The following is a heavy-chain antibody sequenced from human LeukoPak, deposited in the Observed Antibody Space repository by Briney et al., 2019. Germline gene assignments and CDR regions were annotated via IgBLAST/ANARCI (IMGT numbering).Heavy chain of an antibody. D-gene: IGHD4-17*01. V-gene: IGHV4-39*01. CDR2: IYYSGST. J-gene: IGHJ4*02. CDR3: ARQKRTTVTL. CDR1: GGSISSSSYY. Sequence: PSETLSLTCTVSGGSISSSSYYWGWIRQPPGKGLEWIGSIYYSGSTYYNPSLKGRVTISVDTSKNQFSLKLSSVTAADTAVYYCARQKRTTVTLWGQGTLVTVSS.